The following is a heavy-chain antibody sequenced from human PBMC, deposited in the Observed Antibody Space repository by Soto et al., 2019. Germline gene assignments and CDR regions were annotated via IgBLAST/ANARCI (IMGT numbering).Heavy chain of an antibody. D-gene: IGHD2-15*01. CDR2: IIPIFGTA. CDR1: GGTFSSYA. Sequence: QVQLVQSGAEVKKPGSSVKVSCKASGGTFSSYAISWVRQAPGQGLEWMGGIIPIFGTANYAQKFQGRVTSTADKSTSTAYMELSSLRSEATAVYYCAREVVAATGLGYWGQGTLVTVSS. CDR3: AREVVAATGLGY. J-gene: IGHJ4*02. V-gene: IGHV1-69*06.